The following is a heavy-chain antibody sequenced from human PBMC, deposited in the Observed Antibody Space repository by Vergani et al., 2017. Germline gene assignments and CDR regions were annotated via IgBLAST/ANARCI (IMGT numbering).Heavy chain of an antibody. CDR2: IYYSGST. J-gene: IGHJ5*02. Sequence: QLQLQESGPGLVKPSETLSLTCPVSGGSISSYYWSWIRPPPGKGLEWIGYIYYSGSTNYNPSLKSRVTISVDTSKNQFSLKLSSVTAAYTAVYYCARDSTHCSSTSCYDWFDPWGQGTLVTVSS. D-gene: IGHD2-2*01. CDR3: ARDSTHCSSTSCYDWFDP. V-gene: IGHV4-59*01. CDR1: GGSISSYY.